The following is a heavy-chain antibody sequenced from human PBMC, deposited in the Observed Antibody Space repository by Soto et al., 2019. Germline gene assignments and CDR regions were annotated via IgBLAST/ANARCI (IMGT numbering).Heavy chain of an antibody. CDR3: ARGGAAGTSAPDY. CDR1: GFTVSSNS. V-gene: IGHV3-66*01. D-gene: IGHD6-13*01. CDR2: IYTGGYT. J-gene: IGHJ4*02. Sequence: EVQLVESGGGLVQPGGSLRLSCAASGFTVSSNSMSWVRQAPGKGLEWVSAIYTGGYTYYADAVKYRFTISRDNSKNSQYLQVIRLRAESTAVYCCARGGAAGTSAPDYWGQGTLVTVSS.